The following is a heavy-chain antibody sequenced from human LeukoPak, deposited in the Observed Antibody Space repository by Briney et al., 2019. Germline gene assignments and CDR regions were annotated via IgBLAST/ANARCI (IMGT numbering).Heavy chain of an antibody. Sequence: PSETLSLTCTVSGGSISSYYWGWIRQPPGKGLEWIGSIYYSGSTYYNPSLKSRVAFSVDTSRNQFSLKLSSVTAADTAVYYCARGYCGGGSCYWGDYWGQGTLITVSS. D-gene: IGHD2-15*01. J-gene: IGHJ4*02. CDR2: IYYSGST. CDR3: ARGYCGGGSCYWGDY. V-gene: IGHV4-39*07. CDR1: GGSISSYY.